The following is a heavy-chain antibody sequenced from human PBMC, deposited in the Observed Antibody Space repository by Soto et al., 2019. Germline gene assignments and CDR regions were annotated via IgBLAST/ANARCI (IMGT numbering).Heavy chain of an antibody. Sequence: QVQLVESGGGVVQPGRSLRLSCAASGFTFSSYAMHWVRQAPGKGLEWVAVISYDGSNKYYADSVKGRFTISRDNSKNTLYLQMNSLRAEDTAVYYCARDRVITCGGVIPYYFDYWGQGTLVTVSS. D-gene: IGHD3-16*02. V-gene: IGHV3-30-3*01. CDR3: ARDRVITCGGVIPYYFDY. J-gene: IGHJ4*02. CDR2: ISYDGSNK. CDR1: GFTFSSYA.